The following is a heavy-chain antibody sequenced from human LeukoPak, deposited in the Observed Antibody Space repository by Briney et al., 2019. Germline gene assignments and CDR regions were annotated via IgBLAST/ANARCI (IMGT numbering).Heavy chain of an antibody. J-gene: IGHJ5*02. V-gene: IGHV4-4*07. Sequence: SETLSLTCTVSGGGGSISSHYWSWIRQPAGKGLEWIGRIYFTGTIAYNPSLESRVTMSIDTSKNQFSLKLNSLTAADTAVYYCARDSGTTGEVKFDPWGQGTLVTVSS. CDR2: IYFTGTI. D-gene: IGHD3-10*01. CDR3: ARDSGTTGEVKFDP. CDR1: GGGGSISSHY.